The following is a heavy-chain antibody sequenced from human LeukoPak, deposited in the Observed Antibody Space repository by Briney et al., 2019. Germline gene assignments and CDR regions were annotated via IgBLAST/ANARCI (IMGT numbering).Heavy chain of an antibody. J-gene: IGHJ4*02. V-gene: IGHV3-11*01. CDR3: ARFGYYYDSSGYTSDY. CDR2: ISSSGSTI. CDR1: GFTFSDYY. D-gene: IGHD3-22*01. Sequence: GGSLRLSCAASGFTFSDYYMSWIRQAPGKGLEWVSYISSSGSTIYYADSVKGRFTISRDNAKNSLYLQMNSLRAGDTAVYYCARFGYYYDSSGYTSDYWGQGTLVTVSS.